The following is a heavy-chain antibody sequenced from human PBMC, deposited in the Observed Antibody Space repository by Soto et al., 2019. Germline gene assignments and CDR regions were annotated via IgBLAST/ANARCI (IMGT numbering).Heavy chain of an antibody. D-gene: IGHD2-2*01. CDR1: GFTFSGYS. Sequence: GGSLRLSCAASGFTFSGYSMNWVRQAPGKGLEWVSYISSSSSTIYYADSVKGRFTISRDNAKNSLYLQMNSLRDEDTAVYYCARQPGVVVPADSYYYYGMDVWGQGTTVTVSS. J-gene: IGHJ6*02. CDR2: ISSSSSTI. V-gene: IGHV3-48*02. CDR3: ARQPGVVVPADSYYYYGMDV.